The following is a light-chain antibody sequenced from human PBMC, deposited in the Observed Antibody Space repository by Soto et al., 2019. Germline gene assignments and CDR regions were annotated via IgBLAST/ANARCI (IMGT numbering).Light chain of an antibody. CDR1: QSVSRY. J-gene: IGKJ5*01. Sequence: IVLTQSPATLSLSPGERAALSCRVSQSVSRYLVWYQQKPGQAPRLLIYDASNRATGIPDRFSGSGSGTDFTLTISSLEPEDFAVYYCQQRSNWPPITFGQGTRLEIK. V-gene: IGKV3-11*01. CDR2: DAS. CDR3: QQRSNWPPIT.